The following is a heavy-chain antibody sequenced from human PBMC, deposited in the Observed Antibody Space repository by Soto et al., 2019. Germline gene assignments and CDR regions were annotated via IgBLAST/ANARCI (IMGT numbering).Heavy chain of an antibody. CDR1: GGSISSGGYY. J-gene: IGHJ6*02. D-gene: IGHD3-10*01. CDR3: ARDSGILWFGEHSLSRNYYGMDV. V-gene: IGHV4-31*03. Sequence: QVQLQESGPGLVKPSQTLSLTCTVSGGSISSGGYYWSWIRQHPGKGLEWIGYIYYSGSTYYNPSLKSRVTISVDTSKNQFSLKLSSVTAADTAVYYCARDSGILWFGEHSLSRNYYGMDVWGQGTTVTVSS. CDR2: IYYSGST.